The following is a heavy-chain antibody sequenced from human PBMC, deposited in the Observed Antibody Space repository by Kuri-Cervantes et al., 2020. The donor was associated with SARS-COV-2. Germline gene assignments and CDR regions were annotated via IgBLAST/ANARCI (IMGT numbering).Heavy chain of an antibody. CDR3: ATAPAYSGRALLAY. CDR1: GYTLTELS. CDR2: FDPEDGET. V-gene: IGHV1-24*01. J-gene: IGHJ4*02. D-gene: IGHD1-26*01. Sequence: ASVKVSCKVSGYTLTELSMHWVRQAPGKGLEWMGGFDPEDGETIYTQKFQGRVTMTEDTSTDTAYMGLSSLRSEDTAVYYCATAPAYSGRALLAYWGQGTLVTVSS.